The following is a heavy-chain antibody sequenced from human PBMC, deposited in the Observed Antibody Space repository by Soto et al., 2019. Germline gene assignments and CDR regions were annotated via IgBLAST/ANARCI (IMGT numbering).Heavy chain of an antibody. J-gene: IGHJ6*02. D-gene: IGHD1-7*01. CDR3: ARERLTGTTTFCYCYCMDV. Sequence: QVQMVHSGADVKKPGSSVTVACKASGGTFSSYASSWLRQAPGQGLEWMGGIIPIFGTANYAQKCQGRVTITADESTSTAYMELSSLRSAYTAVYYCARERLTGTTTFCYCYCMDVWGQGTTVTVSS. CDR2: IIPIFGTA. CDR1: GGTFSSYA. V-gene: IGHV1-69*01.